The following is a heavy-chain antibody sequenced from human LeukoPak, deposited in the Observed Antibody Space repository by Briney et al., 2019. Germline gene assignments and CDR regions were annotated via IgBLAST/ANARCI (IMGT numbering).Heavy chain of an antibody. Sequence: GASVKVSCTASGYTFTSYYMHWVRQAPGQGLEWMGIINPSGGNTSYAQKFQGSVNMTRDMSPSTVYMELSRLRSEDTAVYYCGRSGRGGRMGYWGQGTLVTVSS. D-gene: IGHD2-15*01. V-gene: IGHV1-46*01. CDR3: GRSGRGGRMGY. CDR1: GYTFTSYY. J-gene: IGHJ4*02. CDR2: INPSGGNT.